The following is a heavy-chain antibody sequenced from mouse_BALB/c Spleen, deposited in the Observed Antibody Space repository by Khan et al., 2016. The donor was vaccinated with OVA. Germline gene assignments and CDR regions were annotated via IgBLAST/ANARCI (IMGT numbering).Heavy chain of an antibody. J-gene: IGHJ2*01. CDR3: VRGDSSSLDYFAY. CDR1: GFSLISNG. V-gene: IGHV2-9*02. D-gene: IGHD1-1*01. CDR2: IWAGGNT. Sequence: QVQLKESGPGLVATSQSLSITCTASGFSLISNGVHWVRQPPGKGLEWLGVIWAGGNTNYNSPLISRQGISKENSTSPASLKMISLQTYDTAMYYCVRGDSSSLDYFAYWGQGTTLTVSS.